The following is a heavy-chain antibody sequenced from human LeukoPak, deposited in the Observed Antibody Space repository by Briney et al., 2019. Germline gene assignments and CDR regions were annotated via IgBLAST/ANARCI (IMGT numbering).Heavy chain of an antibody. CDR3: VSTPGYSSSWYTYFQH. V-gene: IGHV1-18*01. CDR1: GYTFTSYG. Sequence: ASVKVCCKASGYTFTSYGISWVRQAPGQGLEWMGWISAYNGNTNYAQKLQGRVTMTTDTSTSTAYMELRSLRSDDTAVYYCVSTPGYSSSWYTYFQHWGQGTLVTVSS. D-gene: IGHD6-13*01. J-gene: IGHJ1*01. CDR2: ISAYNGNT.